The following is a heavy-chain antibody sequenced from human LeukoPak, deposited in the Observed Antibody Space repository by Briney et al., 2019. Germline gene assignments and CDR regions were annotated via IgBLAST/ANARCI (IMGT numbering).Heavy chain of an antibody. CDR1: GGSISSSSYY. V-gene: IGHV3-11*04. CDR3: ARAGSEYYYDSKLGY. J-gene: IGHJ4*02. Sequence: LSLTCTVSGGSISSSSYYWGWIRQAPGKGLEWVSAISGSGGSTYYADSVKGRFTISRDNAKNSLYLQMNSLRAEDTAVYYCARAGSEYYYDSKLGYWGQGTLVTVSS. CDR2: ISGSGGST. D-gene: IGHD3-22*01.